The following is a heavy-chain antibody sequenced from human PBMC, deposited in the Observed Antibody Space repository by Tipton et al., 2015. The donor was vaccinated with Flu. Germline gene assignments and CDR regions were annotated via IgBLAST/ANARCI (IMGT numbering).Heavy chain of an antibody. D-gene: IGHD2-2*01. CDR2: ISGSGLST. J-gene: IGHJ6*02. V-gene: IGHV3-23*01. CDR3: AKAVVPAAILFYYYGMDV. Sequence: SLRLSCAASGFTFSSYAMTWVRQAPGKGLEWVSAISGSGLSTYYADSVKGRFTISRDNSKSTLYLQMNSLRAEDTAEYFCAKAVVPAAILFYYYGMDVWGQGTTVTVSS. CDR1: GFTFSSYA.